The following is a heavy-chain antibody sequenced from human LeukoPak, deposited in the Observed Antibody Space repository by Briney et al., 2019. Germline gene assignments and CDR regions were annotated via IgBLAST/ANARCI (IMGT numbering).Heavy chain of an antibody. CDR2: ISGSGGST. Sequence: GSLRLSCAASGFTFSSYAMSWVRQARGKGLEWVSAISGSGGSTYYADSVKGRFTSSRDNSKNTLYLQMNSLRAEDTAVYYCAKPTWIQLWTTFDYWGQGTLVTVSS. CDR3: AKPTWIQLWTTFDY. D-gene: IGHD5-18*01. J-gene: IGHJ4*02. CDR1: GFTFSSYA. V-gene: IGHV3-23*01.